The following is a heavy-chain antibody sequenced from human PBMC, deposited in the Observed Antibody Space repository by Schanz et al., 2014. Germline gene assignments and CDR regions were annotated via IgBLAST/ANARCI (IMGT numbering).Heavy chain of an antibody. CDR2: IYYSGTT. V-gene: IGHV4-59*01. J-gene: IGHJ3*01. CDR3: ARDPWVGEKDAFDF. D-gene: IGHD3-10*01. Sequence: QVRLQESGPGLVRPSETLSLTCTVSGDSITHFYWSWIRQSPGKGLEWIGSIYYSGTTNYSPSLNSRVTISLDMSKKSFSLNLSSVTTADAAVYYWARDPWVGEKDAFDFWGQGTMVIVSS. CDR1: GDSITHFY.